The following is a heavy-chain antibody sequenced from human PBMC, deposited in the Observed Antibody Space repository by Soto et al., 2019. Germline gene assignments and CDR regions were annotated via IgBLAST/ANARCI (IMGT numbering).Heavy chain of an antibody. J-gene: IGHJ6*02. Sequence: EVQILESGGGMVQPGGSLRLSCAGSGFMFSSFAMTWVRQAPGKGLEWVSTTRSNGEHTYYADSVKGRFTVSRDNSKNTPLLEMSSLRAEDSAIYYCAKDSKSVSVSAARVYGMDVWGQGTTVTVSS. D-gene: IGHD2-2*01. CDR2: TRSNGEHT. V-gene: IGHV3-23*01. CDR1: GFMFSSFA. CDR3: AKDSKSVSVSAARVYGMDV.